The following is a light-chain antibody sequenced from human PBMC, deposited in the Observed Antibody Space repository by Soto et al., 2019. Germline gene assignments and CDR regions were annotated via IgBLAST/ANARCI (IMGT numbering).Light chain of an antibody. CDR1: ESVSTN. CDR2: GAS. V-gene: IGKV3-15*01. CDR3: QQYSIWRT. J-gene: IGKJ1*01. Sequence: ESVFTHSPCTLPLSPGERVTLSCSASESVSTNLAWYQQKAGQAPRLLIYGASTRATGIPARFSGSGSGTEFTLTISSLQSEDFAVYYCQQYSIWRTFGQGTKVDIK.